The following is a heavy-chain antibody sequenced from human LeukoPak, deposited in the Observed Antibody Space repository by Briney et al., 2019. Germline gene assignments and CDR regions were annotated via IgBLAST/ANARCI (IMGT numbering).Heavy chain of an antibody. CDR1: GFTFSSYA. J-gene: IGHJ4*02. CDR3: AKNGGSYYRPSGY. V-gene: IGHV3-23*01. CDR2: ISGSGGST. Sequence: AGGSLRLSCAASGFTFSSYAMSWVRQAPGKGLEWVSAISGSGGSTYYADSVKGRFTISRDNSKNTLYLQMNSLRAEDTAVYYCAKNGGSYYRPSGYWGQGTLVTVST. D-gene: IGHD1-26*01.